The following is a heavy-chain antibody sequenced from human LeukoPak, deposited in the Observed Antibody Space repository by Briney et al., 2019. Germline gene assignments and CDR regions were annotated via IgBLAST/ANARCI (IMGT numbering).Heavy chain of an antibody. CDR3: AKKALVDSPMGKFFDY. D-gene: IGHD5-18*01. Sequence: PGGSLRLSCVASGFTFSNYAVNWVRQAPGKGLEWVSVIPGSGDSTYYADSVRGRFTISRDNSRNTLYLQMNSLRAEDTAIYYCAKKALVDSPMGKFFDYSGQGTLVSVSS. CDR2: IPGSGDST. J-gene: IGHJ4*02. V-gene: IGHV3-23*01. CDR1: GFTFSNYA.